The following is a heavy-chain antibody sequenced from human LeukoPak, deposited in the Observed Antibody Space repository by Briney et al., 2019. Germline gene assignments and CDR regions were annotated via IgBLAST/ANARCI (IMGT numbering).Heavy chain of an antibody. D-gene: IGHD2-21*02. J-gene: IGHJ4*02. Sequence: TGGSLRLSCAASGFTFSSYEMNWVRQAPGKGLEWVSYISSSGSTIYYADSVKGRFTISRDNAKNSLYLQMNSLRAEDTAVYYCPTVVTASPYWGQGTLVTVSS. CDR2: ISSSGSTI. V-gene: IGHV3-48*03. CDR1: GFTFSSYE. CDR3: PTVVTASPY.